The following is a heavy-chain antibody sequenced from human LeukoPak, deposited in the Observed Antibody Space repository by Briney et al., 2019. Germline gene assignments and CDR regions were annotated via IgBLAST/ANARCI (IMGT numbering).Heavy chain of an antibody. Sequence: PGGSLRLSCAASGFTFSSYAMSWVRQAPGKGLEWVSAISGSGGSTYYADSVKGRFTISRDNSKDTLYLQMNSLRAEDTAVYYCASSDLRDDAFDIWGQGTMVTVSS. D-gene: IGHD3-10*01. CDR1: GFTFSSYA. CDR2: ISGSGGST. J-gene: IGHJ3*02. V-gene: IGHV3-23*01. CDR3: ASSDLRDDAFDI.